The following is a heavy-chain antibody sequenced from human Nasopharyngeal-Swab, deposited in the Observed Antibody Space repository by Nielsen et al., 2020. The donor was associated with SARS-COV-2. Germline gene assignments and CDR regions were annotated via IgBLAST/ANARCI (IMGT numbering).Heavy chain of an antibody. Sequence: ASVKVSCKASGYTFTGYYMHWVRQAPGQGLEWMGIINPSGGSTSYAQKFQGRVTMTRDTSTSTVYMELSSLRSEDTAVYYCTTVAGSYGRFDYWGQGTLVTVSS. CDR2: INPSGGST. CDR3: TTVAGSYGRFDY. CDR1: GYTFTGYY. V-gene: IGHV1-46*03. J-gene: IGHJ4*02. D-gene: IGHD1-26*01.